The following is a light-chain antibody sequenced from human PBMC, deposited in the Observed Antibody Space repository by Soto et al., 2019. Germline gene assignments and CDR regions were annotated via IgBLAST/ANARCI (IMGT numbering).Light chain of an antibody. CDR3: QQLYTYPFT. J-gene: IGKJ3*01. V-gene: IGKV1-9*01. CDR2: GAY. CDR1: QDITTS. Sequence: IQLTQSPSSLSASVGDGVTITCRASQDITTSLAWYQQKPGKAPRLLMHGAYILQSGVPSRFRGSGSGTDFTLTISGLQPEDFATYYCQQLYTYPFTFGPGTKVDN.